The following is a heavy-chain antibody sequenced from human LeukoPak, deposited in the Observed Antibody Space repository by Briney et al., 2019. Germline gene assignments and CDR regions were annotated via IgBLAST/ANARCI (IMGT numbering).Heavy chain of an antibody. CDR3: ARDDFWVGLRN. Sequence: SETLSLTCTVSGGSISSYYWSWIRQPPGKGLEWIGYIYYSGSTNYSPSLKSRVTISVDTSKNQFSLKLSSVTAADTAVYYCARDDFWVGLRNWGQGTLVTVSS. V-gene: IGHV4-59*01. CDR1: GGSISSYY. CDR2: IYYSGST. J-gene: IGHJ4*02. D-gene: IGHD2-21*02.